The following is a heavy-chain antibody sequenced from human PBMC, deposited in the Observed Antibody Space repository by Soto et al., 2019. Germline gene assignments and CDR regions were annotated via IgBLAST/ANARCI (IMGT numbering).Heavy chain of an antibody. CDR2: IGTAGDT. CDR1: GFTFSSYD. J-gene: IGHJ6*03. Sequence: GGSLSLSCAASGFTFSSYDMHWVRQATGKGLEWVSAIGTAGDTYYPGSVKGRFTISRENAKNSLYLQMNSLRAGDTAVYYCARGRRVRGEYYYYMDVWGKGTTVTVSS. V-gene: IGHV3-13*01. D-gene: IGHD3-10*01. CDR3: ARGRRVRGEYYYYMDV.